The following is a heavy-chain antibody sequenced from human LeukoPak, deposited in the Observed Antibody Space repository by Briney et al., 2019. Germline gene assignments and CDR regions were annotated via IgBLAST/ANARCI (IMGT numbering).Heavy chain of an antibody. D-gene: IGHD2-21*01. J-gene: IGHJ6*02. CDR1: GFTFSSYS. V-gene: IGHV3-48*01. Sequence: GGSLGLSCAASGFTFSSYSMNWVRQAPGKGLEWVSYISSSSSTIYYADSVKGRFTISRDNAKNSLYLQMNSLRAEDTAVYYCASGPGVRYYYYGMDVWGQGTTVTVSS. CDR3: ASGPGVRYYYYGMDV. CDR2: ISSSSSTI.